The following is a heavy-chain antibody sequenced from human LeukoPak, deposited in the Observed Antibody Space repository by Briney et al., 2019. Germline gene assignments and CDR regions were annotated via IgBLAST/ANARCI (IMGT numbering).Heavy chain of an antibody. CDR1: GLTFSSHW. V-gene: IGHV3-74*01. Sequence: GSLRLSCAASGLTFSSHWMHWVRQAPGEALMWVSRIKSDGSSTTYADFVKGRFTISRDNAKNTLYLQMNSLRAEDTAVYYCSRDSLSSCGGDCYSGLDVWGQGTTVTVSS. CDR2: IKSDGSST. J-gene: IGHJ6*02. D-gene: IGHD2-21*02. CDR3: SRDSLSSCGGDCYSGLDV.